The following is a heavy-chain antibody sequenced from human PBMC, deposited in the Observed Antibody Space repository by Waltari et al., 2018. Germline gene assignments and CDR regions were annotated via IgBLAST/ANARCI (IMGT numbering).Heavy chain of an antibody. CDR2: ISSSSTYI. J-gene: IGHJ2*01. Sequence: EVQLVESGGGLVKPGGSLRLSCAASGFTFRSYSMNWVRQAPGKGLEWVSSISSSSTYIYYADSVKGRFTISRDNAKNSLFLQMNSLRAEDTAVYYCARDSSSSWYFDLWGRGTLVTVSS. D-gene: IGHD6-6*01. V-gene: IGHV3-21*01. CDR1: GFTFRSYS. CDR3: ARDSSSSWYFDL.